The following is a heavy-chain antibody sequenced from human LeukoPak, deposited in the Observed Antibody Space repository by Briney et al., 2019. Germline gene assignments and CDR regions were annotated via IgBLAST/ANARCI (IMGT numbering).Heavy chain of an antibody. CDR3: AGHRSTVTASNEVFNSFDA. V-gene: IGHV4-59*08. J-gene: IGHJ5*02. CDR1: GASITSVY. CDR2: VFYGATT. D-gene: IGHD4-17*01. Sequence: PSETLSLTCTVSGASITSVYWSWIRQSPGKGLEWNGYVFYGATTNNNPSLKRRGAMSLDTSKSQVSLDLRSVTAADSAMYFCAGHRSTVTASNEVFNSFDAWGQGTLVTVYS.